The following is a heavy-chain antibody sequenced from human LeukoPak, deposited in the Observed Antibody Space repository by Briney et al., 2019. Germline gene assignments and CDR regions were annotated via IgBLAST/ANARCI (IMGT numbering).Heavy chain of an antibody. CDR1: GFAFSTYW. D-gene: IGHD3-10*01. Sequence: GGSLRLSCAASGFAFSTYWMSWVRQAPGKGLEWVANIKGDGSDKYYPDSPKGRFTVSRDNAKNSLYLEVNSLRADDTAVYYCARPFGSGTYYQFDLWGQGTLVTVSS. CDR2: IKGDGSDK. J-gene: IGHJ4*02. CDR3: ARPFGSGTYYQFDL. V-gene: IGHV3-7*04.